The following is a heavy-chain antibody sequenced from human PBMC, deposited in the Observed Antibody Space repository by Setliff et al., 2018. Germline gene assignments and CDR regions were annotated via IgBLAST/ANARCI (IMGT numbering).Heavy chain of an antibody. V-gene: IGHV7-4-1*01. CDR2: INTKTATP. J-gene: IGHJ3*01. D-gene: IGHD2-21*01. CDR3: ARDLPTEYETIRDTFDV. CDR1: GYTISSYP. Sequence: ASVKVSCKVSGYTISSYPLNWVRQAPGQGLEWMAWINTKTATPSYAQGFTGRFVFSLDTSASTAHLQIDSLTSEDTAVYYCARDLPTEYETIRDTFDVWGQGTKVTVSS.